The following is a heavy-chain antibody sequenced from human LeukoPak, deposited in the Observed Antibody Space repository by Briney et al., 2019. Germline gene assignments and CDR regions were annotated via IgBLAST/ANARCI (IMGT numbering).Heavy chain of an antibody. D-gene: IGHD3-22*01. V-gene: IGHV5-51*01. CDR1: GYSFTSYW. Sequence: GESLKISCKGFGYSFTSYWIAWVRQMPGKGLEWMGIIYPGDSDTRYSPSFQGQVTNSADKSINTAYLQWSSLKASDTAMYYCARRYDNTGYYVYWGQGTLVTVSS. J-gene: IGHJ4*02. CDR2: IYPGDSDT. CDR3: ARRYDNTGYYVY.